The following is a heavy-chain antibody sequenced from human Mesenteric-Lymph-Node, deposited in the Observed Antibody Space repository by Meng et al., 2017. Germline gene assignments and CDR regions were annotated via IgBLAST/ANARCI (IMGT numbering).Heavy chain of an antibody. Sequence: GGSLRLSCAASGFTFSSYAMHWVRQAPGKGLEWVAVISYDGSNKYYADSVKGRFTISRDNSKNTLYLQMNSLRAEDTAVYYCARDSDHSSGWHYYYYGMDVWGQGTTVTVSS. D-gene: IGHD6-19*01. CDR2: ISYDGSNK. CDR1: GFTFSSYA. CDR3: ARDSDHSSGWHYYYYGMDV. V-gene: IGHV3-30*04. J-gene: IGHJ6*02.